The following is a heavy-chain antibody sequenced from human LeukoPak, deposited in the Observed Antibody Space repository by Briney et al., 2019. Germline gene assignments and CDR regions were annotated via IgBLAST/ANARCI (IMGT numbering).Heavy chain of an antibody. V-gene: IGHV3-15*01. Sequence: GGSLRLSCAGSRLPFSIAWMTWVRQAPGKGLEWVGRIKSRADGGTTDYAAPVKGGFAISRDDSKSMVYLQMNSLRTEDTAVYYCTTPVHYSDSRFDFWGQGTLVTVSS. CDR1: RLPFSIAW. D-gene: IGHD3-22*01. J-gene: IGHJ4*02. CDR3: TTPVHYSDSRFDF. CDR2: IKSRADGGTT.